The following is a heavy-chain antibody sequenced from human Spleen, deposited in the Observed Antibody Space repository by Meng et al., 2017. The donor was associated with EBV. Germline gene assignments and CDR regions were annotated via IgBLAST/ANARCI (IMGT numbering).Heavy chain of an antibody. CDR3: ARGGPYYFDI. V-gene: IGHV4-34*01. CDR1: GGAFSRPF. Sequence: QVHLQQWGAGLLKPSETLSLSCAVNGGAFSRPFWSWIRQPPGKGLEWVGEINSSGSTEYNPSLKSRVTISEDTSRNQVSLKVRSVTAADTAVYYCARGGPYYFDIWGRGTLVTVFS. CDR2: INSSGST. J-gene: IGHJ2*01.